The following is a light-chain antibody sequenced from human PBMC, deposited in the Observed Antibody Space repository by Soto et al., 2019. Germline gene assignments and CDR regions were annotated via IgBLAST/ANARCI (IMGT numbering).Light chain of an antibody. V-gene: IGKV3-11*01. CDR1: QSVSSF. J-gene: IGKJ2*01. Sequence: EIVLTQSPATLSLSPGERATLSCRASQSVSSFLAWYQQKPGQAPRLLIYDTSSRATGIPARFSGSGSGTDFTLTISSLEPEDFAVYYCQQRGYTFGQGDQAGDQT. CDR3: QQRGYT. CDR2: DTS.